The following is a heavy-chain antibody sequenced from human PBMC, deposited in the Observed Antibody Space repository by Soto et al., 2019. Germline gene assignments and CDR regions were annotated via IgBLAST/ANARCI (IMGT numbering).Heavy chain of an antibody. D-gene: IGHD1-1*01. Sequence: PSEALSLTRTVSCGSVISSNYYWSWIRQPPGKGLEWLGYIYYIGSASYNPSLKSRITVSVDTSKNQFSLKLSSVTAADTAVYYCARERTGDPTFFDYWGQGTLVTVSS. CDR3: ARERTGDPTFFDY. J-gene: IGHJ4*02. CDR1: CGSVISSNYY. CDR2: IYYIGSA. V-gene: IGHV4-61*01.